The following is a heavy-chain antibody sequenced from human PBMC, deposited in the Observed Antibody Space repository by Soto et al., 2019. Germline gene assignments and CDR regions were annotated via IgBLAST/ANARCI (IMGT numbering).Heavy chain of an antibody. CDR2: IYYSGST. J-gene: IGHJ5*02. D-gene: IGHD6-13*01. Sequence: QVQLQESGPGLVKPSQTLSLPCTVSGGSISSGGFYWSWIRHHPGKGLEWIGYIYYSGSTYYNPSLKSRVTISVDTSKNQFSLRLSSVTAADTAVYYCARDPSGIAAEGWFDPWGQGTLVTVSS. CDR3: ARDPSGIAAEGWFDP. V-gene: IGHV4-31*03. CDR1: GGSISSGGFY.